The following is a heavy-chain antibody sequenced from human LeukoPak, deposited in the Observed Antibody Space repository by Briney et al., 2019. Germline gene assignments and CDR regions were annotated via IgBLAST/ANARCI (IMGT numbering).Heavy chain of an antibody. J-gene: IGHJ4*02. CDR2: ISSSSTYI. CDR1: GFTFSTYN. CDR3: ARTRITVTTRSWDY. V-gene: IGHV3-21*01. D-gene: IGHD4-17*01. Sequence: GGSLRLSCTTSGFTFSTYNMNWVRQAPGKGLEWVSSISSSSTYIYYADSVKGRFTISRDNAKNSLYLQINSLRAEDTAVYYCARTRITVTTRSWDYWGQGTLVTVSS.